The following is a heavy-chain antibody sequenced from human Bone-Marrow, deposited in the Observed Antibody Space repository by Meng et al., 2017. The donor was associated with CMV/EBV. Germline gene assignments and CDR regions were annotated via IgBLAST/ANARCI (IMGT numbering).Heavy chain of an antibody. Sequence: GESLKISCAASGFTYSGHWMSWVRQAPGKGLEWVSSISSSSSYIYYADSVKGRFTISRDNAKNSLYLQMNSLRAEDTAVYYCAKGNTYYFDYWGQGTLVTVSS. V-gene: IGHV3-21*01. D-gene: IGHD1/OR15-1a*01. J-gene: IGHJ4*02. CDR3: AKGNTYYFDY. CDR2: ISSSSSYI. CDR1: GFTYSGHW.